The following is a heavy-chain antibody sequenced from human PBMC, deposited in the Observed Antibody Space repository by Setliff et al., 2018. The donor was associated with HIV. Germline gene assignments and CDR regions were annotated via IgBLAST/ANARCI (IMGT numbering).Heavy chain of an antibody. J-gene: IGHJ3*02. CDR2: ISGDGETT. D-gene: IGHD2-2*01. CDR1: GFTFSNDD. Sequence: ETLRLSCAVSGFTFSNDDLSWVRQAPGKGLECVSVISGDGETTYYADSVKCLFTISRDSSKNTLFLQMNNLRAEDTAVYYCTTERLGGFRVVVPAGAFDIWGQGTMVTVSS. CDR3: TTERLGGFRVVVPAGAFDI. V-gene: IGHV3-23*01.